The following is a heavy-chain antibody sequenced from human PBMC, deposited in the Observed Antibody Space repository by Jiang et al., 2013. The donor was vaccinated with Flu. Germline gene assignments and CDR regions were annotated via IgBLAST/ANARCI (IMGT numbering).Heavy chain of an antibody. D-gene: IGHD5-12*01. J-gene: IGHJ4*02. V-gene: IGHV4-59*08. CDR3: ARHSDSHRYSGYDLDF. CDR1: GGSISPYY. CDR2: IYYSGST. Sequence: GPGLVKPSETLSLTCTVSGGSISPYYWSWIRQPPGKGLEWIGNIYYSGSTNYNPSLWSRVTISVDTSKNQFSLKLSSVTAADTAVYYCARHSDSHRYSGYDLDFWGQGTLVTVSS.